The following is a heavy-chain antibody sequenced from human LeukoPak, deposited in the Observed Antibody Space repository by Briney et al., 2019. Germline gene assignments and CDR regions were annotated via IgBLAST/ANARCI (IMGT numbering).Heavy chain of an antibody. CDR1: GYTFTGYY. D-gene: IGHD6-19*01. CDR3: ARGTGIAVAGTLNFDY. Sequence: ASVTVSFKASGYTFTGYYMHWVRQAPGQGLEWMGWINPNSGVTNYAQKFQGRVTMTRDTSISTAYMELSRLRSDDTAVYYCARGTGIAVAGTLNFDYWGQGTLVTVSS. CDR2: INPNSGVT. J-gene: IGHJ4*02. V-gene: IGHV1-2*02.